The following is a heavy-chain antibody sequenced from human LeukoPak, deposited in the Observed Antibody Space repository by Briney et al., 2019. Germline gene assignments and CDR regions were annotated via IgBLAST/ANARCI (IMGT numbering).Heavy chain of an antibody. Sequence: SETLSLTCTASGYSISTGHYWGWIRQPPGKGLEWIGSVYEGETTYYNPSLKTRLTISVDTSKNQFSLKLSSVTAADTAVYYCARDLHYDFWSGYYTSWGQGTLVTVSS. CDR1: GYSISTGHY. J-gene: IGHJ5*02. CDR2: VYEGETT. D-gene: IGHD3-3*01. V-gene: IGHV4-38-2*02. CDR3: ARDLHYDFWSGYYTS.